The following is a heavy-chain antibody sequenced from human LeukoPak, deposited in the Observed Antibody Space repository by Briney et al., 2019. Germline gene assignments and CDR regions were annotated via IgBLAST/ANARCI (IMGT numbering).Heavy chain of an antibody. CDR1: GFTFSSYA. Sequence: GGSRRLSCAASGFTFSSYAMSWVRKAPGKGLEWVSAISGSGGSTYYADSVKGRFTISRDNSKNTLYLQMNSLRAEDTAVYYCAKYKEVPYYFDYWGQGTLVTVSS. J-gene: IGHJ4*02. D-gene: IGHD1-1*01. V-gene: IGHV3-23*01. CDR2: ISGSGGST. CDR3: AKYKEVPYYFDY.